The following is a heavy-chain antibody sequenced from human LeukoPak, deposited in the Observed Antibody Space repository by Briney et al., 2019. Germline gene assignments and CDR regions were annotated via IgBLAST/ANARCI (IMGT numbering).Heavy chain of an antibody. CDR1: GGTFSSYA. V-gene: IGHV1-69*05. J-gene: IGHJ3*02. CDR3: ARDPAPSSSWTSGAFDI. Sequence: GSSVRVSCKASGGTFSSYAISWVRQAPGQGLEWMGGIIPIFGTANYAQKFQGRVTMTRDTSTSTVYMELSSLRSEDTAVYYCARDPAPSSSWTSGAFDIWGQGTMVTVSS. CDR2: IIPIFGTA. D-gene: IGHD6-13*01.